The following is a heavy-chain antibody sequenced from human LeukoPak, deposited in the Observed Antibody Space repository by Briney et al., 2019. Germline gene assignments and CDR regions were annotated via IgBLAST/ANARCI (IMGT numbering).Heavy chain of an antibody. CDR2: ISSSSSYI. J-gene: IGHJ4*02. V-gene: IGHV3-21*04. Sequence: GGSLRLSCAASGFTFSSYSMNWVRQAPGKGLEWVSSISSSSSYIYYADSVKGRFTISRDNAKNSLYLQMNSLRAEDTAVYYCARDQVGATREDEYYFDYWGQGTLVTVSS. CDR1: GFTFSSYS. D-gene: IGHD1-26*01. CDR3: ARDQVGATREDEYYFDY.